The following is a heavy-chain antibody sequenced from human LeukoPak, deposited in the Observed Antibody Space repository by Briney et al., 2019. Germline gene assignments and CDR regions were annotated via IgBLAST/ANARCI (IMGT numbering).Heavy chain of an antibody. D-gene: IGHD3-22*01. CDR3: AREGSIYYSDSSGYLGY. Sequence: KSSETLSLTWTVSGDSINSGPYYWSWIRQPAGKGLEWIGRIYSGGRTNYNPSLKSRVTISVDTSKNQFSLKLSSVTAADTAVYYCAREGSIYYSDSSGYLGYWGQGTLVTVSS. J-gene: IGHJ4*02. V-gene: IGHV4-61*02. CDR1: GDSINSGPYY. CDR2: IYSGGRT.